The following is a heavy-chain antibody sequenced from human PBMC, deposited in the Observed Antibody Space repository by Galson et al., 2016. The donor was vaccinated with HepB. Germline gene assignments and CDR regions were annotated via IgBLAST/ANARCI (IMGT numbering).Heavy chain of an antibody. D-gene: IGHD5-12*01. CDR3: ARVRSGYSGYANPYYYGMDG. CDR1: GDSVSSNSAT. V-gene: IGHV6-1*01. Sequence: CAISGDSVSSNSATWNWIRQSPSRGLEWLGRTYYRSKWYNDYALSVKSRITINPDTSKNQFSLQLNSVTPEDTAVYYCARVRSGYSGYANPYYYGMDGWGQGTTVTVSS. CDR2: TYYRSKWYN. J-gene: IGHJ6*02.